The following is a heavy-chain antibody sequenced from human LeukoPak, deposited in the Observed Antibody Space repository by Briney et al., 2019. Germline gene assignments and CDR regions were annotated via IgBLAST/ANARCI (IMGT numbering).Heavy chain of an antibody. CDR1: GGTVSSYA. D-gene: IGHD3-22*01. CDR3: SAFYDSSGYYAD. CDR2: IIPIFGTA. J-gene: IGHJ4*02. V-gene: IGHV1-69*13. Sequence: SVKVSCKASGGTVSSYAISWVRQAPGQGLEWMGGIIPIFGTANYAQKFQGRVTITADESTSTAYMELSSLRSEDTAVYYCSAFYDSSGYYADWGQGTLVTVSS.